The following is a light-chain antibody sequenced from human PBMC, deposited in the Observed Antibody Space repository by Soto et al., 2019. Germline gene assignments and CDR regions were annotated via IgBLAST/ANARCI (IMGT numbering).Light chain of an antibody. CDR1: NSDVGGYNY. V-gene: IGLV2-14*01. CDR3: SSYTSISTYV. CDR2: EVS. J-gene: IGLJ1*01. Sequence: QSVLTQPASVSGSPGQSITISCTGTNSDVGGYNYVSWYQQHPGKAPKLMIYEVSNRPSGVSNRFSGSKSGNTASLTISGLQAEDEADYYCSSYTSISTYVFGTGTKVTVL.